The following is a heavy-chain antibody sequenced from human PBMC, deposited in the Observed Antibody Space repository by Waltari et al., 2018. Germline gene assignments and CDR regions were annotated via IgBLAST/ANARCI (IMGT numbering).Heavy chain of an antibody. CDR2: NYSGSST. CDR1: GCAISSDY. J-gene: IGHJ4*02. V-gene: IGHV3-53*01. CDR3: ARDPDY. Sequence: EVQLVESGGASSQPGGSLRPAFPASGCAISSDYMGWVRQAPGKGLEWVSVNYSGSSTYYADTVKGRFTISRDNSKNTLYLQMNSLRAEDTAVYYCARDPDYWGQGTLVTVSS.